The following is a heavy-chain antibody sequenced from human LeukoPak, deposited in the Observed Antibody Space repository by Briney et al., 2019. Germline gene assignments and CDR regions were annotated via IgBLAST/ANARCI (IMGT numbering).Heavy chain of an antibody. J-gene: IGHJ4*02. V-gene: IGHV3-30*02. CDR2: IRYDGSNK. D-gene: IGHD3-16*02. Sequence: PGGSLRLSCAASGFTFSSYGMHWVRQAPGKGLEWVAFIRYDGSNKYYADSVKGRFTISGDNSKNTLYLQMNSLRAEDTAVYYCAKADYDYVWGSYRNQWYFDYWGQGTLVTVSS. CDR1: GFTFSSYG. CDR3: AKADYDYVWGSYRNQWYFDY.